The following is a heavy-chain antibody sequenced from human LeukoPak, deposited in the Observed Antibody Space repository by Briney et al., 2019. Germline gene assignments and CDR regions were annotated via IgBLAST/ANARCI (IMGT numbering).Heavy chain of an antibody. D-gene: IGHD1-20*01. V-gene: IGHV3-23*01. J-gene: IGHJ3*02. Sequence: GGSLRLSCAASGLTFSNYAMSWVRQAPGKGLEWVSEISGSGDRTHYADSVKGRFTISRDNSKSTLYLQMNSLRADDTAVYYCADHNCNGDRRAFDIWGQGTMVTVSS. CDR1: GLTFSNYA. CDR2: ISGSGDRT. CDR3: ADHNCNGDRRAFDI.